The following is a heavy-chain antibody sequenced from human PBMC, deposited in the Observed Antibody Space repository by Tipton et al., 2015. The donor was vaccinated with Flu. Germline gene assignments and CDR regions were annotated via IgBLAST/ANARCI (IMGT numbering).Heavy chain of an antibody. Sequence: TLSLTCVVYGGSFSGDYCSWIRQPPGKGLEWIGEVNHSGSTNYNPSLKSRVTISADTSKNQFSLKLSSVTAADTAVYYCASKVANWGVWEPLDYWGQGTLVTVSS. CDR1: GGSFSGDY. CDR2: VNHSGST. V-gene: IGHV4-34*01. J-gene: IGHJ4*02. D-gene: IGHD7-27*01. CDR3: ASKVANWGVWEPLDY.